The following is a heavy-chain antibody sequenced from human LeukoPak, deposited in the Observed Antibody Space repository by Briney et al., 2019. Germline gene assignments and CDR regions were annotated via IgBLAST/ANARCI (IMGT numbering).Heavy chain of an antibody. CDR3: ARDLEFEYYGSGSFDY. D-gene: IGHD3-10*01. J-gene: IGHJ4*02. CDR2: ISYDGSNK. CDR1: GFTFSSYG. Sequence: PGGSLRLSCAASGFTFSSYGMHWVRQAPGKGLEWVAVISYDGSNKYYADSVKGRFTISRDNSKNTLYLQMNSLRAEDTAVYYCARDLEFEYYGSGSFDYWGQGTLVTVSS. V-gene: IGHV3-30*03.